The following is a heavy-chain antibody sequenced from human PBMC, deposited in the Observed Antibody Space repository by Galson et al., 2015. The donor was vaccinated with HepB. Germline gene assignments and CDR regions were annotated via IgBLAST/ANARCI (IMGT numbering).Heavy chain of an antibody. V-gene: IGHV3-9*01. CDR2: ISWNSGSI. Sequence: SLRLSCAASGFTFDDYAMHWVRQAPGKGLEWVSGISWNSGSIGYADSVKGRFTIFRDNAKNSLYLQMNSLRAEDTALYYCAKDGGSDRTLYDYGDCGGDCYSVAVNWFDPWGQGTLVTVSS. CDR3: AKDGGSDRTLYDYGDCGGDCYSVAVNWFDP. D-gene: IGHD2-21*01. J-gene: IGHJ5*02. CDR1: GFTFDDYA.